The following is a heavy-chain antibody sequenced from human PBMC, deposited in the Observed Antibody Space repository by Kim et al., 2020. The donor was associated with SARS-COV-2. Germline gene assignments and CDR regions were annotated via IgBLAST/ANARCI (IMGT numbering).Heavy chain of an antibody. J-gene: IGHJ4*02. CDR2: LDGSKS. Sequence: LDGSKSNYADPVKCRFTISRDNSKNTLYLQMNSLRAEDTAVYYCSYFDYWGQGTLVTVSS. CDR3: SYFDY. V-gene: IGHV3-30*03.